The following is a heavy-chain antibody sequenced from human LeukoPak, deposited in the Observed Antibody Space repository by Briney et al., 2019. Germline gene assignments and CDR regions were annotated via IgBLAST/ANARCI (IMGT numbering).Heavy chain of an antibody. Sequence: ASVKVSCKASGYTFTGYYMHWVRQAPGQGVEWMGWINANSGGTDYAQKFQDRVTMTRDTSISTAYMELSRLTSDDTAVYYCARDGHGGNSFDFGGQGTLVTVSS. CDR1: GYTFTGYY. J-gene: IGHJ4*02. D-gene: IGHD4-23*01. CDR3: ARDGHGGNSFDF. CDR2: INANSGGT. V-gene: IGHV1-2*02.